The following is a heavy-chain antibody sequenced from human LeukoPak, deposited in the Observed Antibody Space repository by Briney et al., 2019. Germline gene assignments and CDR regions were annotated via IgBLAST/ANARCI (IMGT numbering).Heavy chain of an antibody. CDR1: GFTFSSYS. CDR2: ISYDGSNK. J-gene: IGHJ4*02. D-gene: IGHD2-21*02. V-gene: IGHV3-30*18. Sequence: GGSLRLSCAASGFTFSSYSMNWVRQAPGKGLEWVAVISYDGSNKYYADSVKGRFTISRDNSKNTLYLQMNSLRAEDTAVYYCAKGTPKWVTASALDYWGQGTLVTVSS. CDR3: AKGTPKWVTASALDY.